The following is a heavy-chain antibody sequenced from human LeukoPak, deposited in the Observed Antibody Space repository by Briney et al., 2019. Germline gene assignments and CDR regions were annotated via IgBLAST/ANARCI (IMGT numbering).Heavy chain of an antibody. V-gene: IGHV4-34*01. J-gene: IGHJ4*02. Sequence: PSETLSLTCAVYGGSFSGYYWSWIRQPPGKGLEWIGEINHSGGTNYNPSLKSRVTISVDTSKNQFSPKLSSVTAADTAVYYYARQGYYDFWSAYYFDYWGQGTLVTVSS. CDR2: INHSGGT. D-gene: IGHD3-3*01. CDR1: GGSFSGYY. CDR3: ARQGYYDFWSAYYFDY.